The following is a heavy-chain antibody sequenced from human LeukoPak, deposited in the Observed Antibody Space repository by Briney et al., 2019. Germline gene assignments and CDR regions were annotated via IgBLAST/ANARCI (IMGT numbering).Heavy chain of an antibody. CDR3: ARDLLDAFDI. CDR1: GFTFSSYS. J-gene: IGHJ3*02. Sequence: SGGSLRLSCAASGFTFSSYSMNWVRQAPGKGLEWVSSISSSSSYIYYADSVKGRFTISRDNAKNSLYLQTNSLRAEGTAVYYCARDLLDAFDIWGQGTMVTVSS. CDR2: ISSSSSYI. D-gene: IGHD3-10*01. V-gene: IGHV3-21*01.